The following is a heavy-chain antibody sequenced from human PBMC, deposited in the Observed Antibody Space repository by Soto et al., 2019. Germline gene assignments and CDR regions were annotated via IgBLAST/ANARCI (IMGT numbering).Heavy chain of an antibody. Sequence: PSETLSLTCTVFGASVSSGTYYWSWIRQAPGKGLEWVGHIYNTGSTNYNPSLNNRVTISVDTSKNHFSLQLTSVTAADTAVYYFARGAGFSYARTSFDIWGQGNLVT. CDR2: IYNTGST. V-gene: IGHV4-61*03. J-gene: IGHJ4*02. D-gene: IGHD5-18*01. CDR1: GASVSSGTYY. CDR3: ARGAGFSYARTSFDI.